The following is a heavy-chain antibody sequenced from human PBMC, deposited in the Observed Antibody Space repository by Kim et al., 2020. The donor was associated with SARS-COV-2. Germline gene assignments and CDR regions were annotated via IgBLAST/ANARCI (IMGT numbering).Heavy chain of an antibody. CDR1: GFTFSSYD. CDR3: ARAGSKPKTNYYYGMDV. V-gene: IGHV3-13*04. J-gene: IGHJ6*02. CDR2: IGTAGDT. Sequence: GGSLRLSCAASGFTFSSYDMHWVRQATGKGLEWVSAIGTAGDTYYPGSVKGRFTISRENAKNSLYLQMNSLRAGDTAVYYCARAGSKPKTNYYYGMDVWGQGTTVTVSS.